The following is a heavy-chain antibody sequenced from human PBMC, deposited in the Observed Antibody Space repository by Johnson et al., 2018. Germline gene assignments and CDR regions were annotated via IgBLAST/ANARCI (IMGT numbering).Heavy chain of an antibody. CDR2: IIPILGIA. CDR3: ARGARPYYDSSGGDAFDI. J-gene: IGHJ3*02. D-gene: IGHD3-22*01. Sequence: QVQLVQSGAEVKKXGSSVKVSCKASGGTFSSYTISWVRQAPGQGLEWMGRIIPILGIANYAQKFKGRVTITADKSTSTAYMELSSLRSEDTAVSYCARGARPYYDSSGGDAFDIWGQGTMVTVSS. V-gene: IGHV1-69*04. CDR1: GGTFSSYT.